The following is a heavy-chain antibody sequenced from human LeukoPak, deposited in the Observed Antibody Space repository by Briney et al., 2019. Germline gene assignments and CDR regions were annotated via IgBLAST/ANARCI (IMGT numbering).Heavy chain of an antibody. CDR2: ISSSSNYI. V-gene: IGHV3-21*01. Sequence: GGAPRLSCAASGFSFISYSMNWVRQAAGKGLDGVSSISSSSNYIYYADSVKGHFPIARVNAKHLPELQMHSRSADHQAVYYCAREDWGTYYFDNWGQGALVTVSS. CDR1: GFSFISYS. D-gene: IGHD7-27*01. J-gene: IGHJ4*02. CDR3: AREDWGTYYFDN.